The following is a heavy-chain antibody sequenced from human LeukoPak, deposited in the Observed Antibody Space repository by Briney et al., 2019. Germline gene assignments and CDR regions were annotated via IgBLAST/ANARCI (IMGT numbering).Heavy chain of an antibody. CDR2: IYYSGST. J-gene: IGHJ3*02. D-gene: IGHD4-17*01. CDR1: GGSISSYY. Sequence: PSETLSLTCTVSGGSISSYYWIWIRQPPGKGLEWIGYIYYSGSTNYNPSLKSRVTISVDTSKNQFSLKLSSVTAADTAVSYCARLYDYGKRQDAFDIWGQGTMVTVSS. CDR3: ARLYDYGKRQDAFDI. V-gene: IGHV4-59*08.